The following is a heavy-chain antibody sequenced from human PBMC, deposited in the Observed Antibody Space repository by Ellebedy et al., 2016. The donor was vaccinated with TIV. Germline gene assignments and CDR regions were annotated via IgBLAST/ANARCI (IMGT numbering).Heavy chain of an antibody. D-gene: IGHD2-21*02. V-gene: IGHV3-23*01. CDR1: GFTFSSYA. CDR3: AKAPTAIFAHFYYYYYYMDV. J-gene: IGHJ6*03. CDR2: ISGSGSST. Sequence: GGSLRLSXAASGFTFSSYAMSWVRQAPGRRLEWVSAISGSGSSTHYVDPVRGRFTISRDNSKNTLYLQMTSLRAEDTAVYYCAKAPTAIFAHFYYYYYYMDVWGKGTTVTVSS.